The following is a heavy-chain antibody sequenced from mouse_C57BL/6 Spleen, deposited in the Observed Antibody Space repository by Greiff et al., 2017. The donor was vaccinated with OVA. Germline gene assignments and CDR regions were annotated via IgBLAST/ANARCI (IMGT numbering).Heavy chain of an antibody. CDR2: IYPGDGDT. CDR3: ARSMAYDYRGVFAY. CDR1: GYAFSSSW. V-gene: IGHV1-82*01. D-gene: IGHD2-4*01. J-gene: IGHJ3*01. Sequence: VQLQQSGPELVKPGASVKISCKASGYAFSSSWMNWVKQRPGKGLEGIGRIYPGDGDTNYNGKFKGKATLTADKSSSTAYMQLSSLTSEDSAVYFCARSMAYDYRGVFAYWGQGTLVTVSA.